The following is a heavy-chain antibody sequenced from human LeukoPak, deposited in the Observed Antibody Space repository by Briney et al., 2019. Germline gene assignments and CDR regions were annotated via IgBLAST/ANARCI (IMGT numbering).Heavy chain of an antibody. D-gene: IGHD6-13*01. CDR3: AKDGLYLAAELNWFDP. CDR2: ISGSGGST. CDR1: GFTFSSYA. J-gene: IGHJ5*02. Sequence: GGPLRLSCAASGFTFSSYAMSWARDATGEGLEWVSAISGSGGSTYYADSVKGRFTIPRDNYKHTLYLQMNSLRAEDTAVYYCAKDGLYLAAELNWFDPWGEGTLVTVSS. V-gene: IGHV3-23*01.